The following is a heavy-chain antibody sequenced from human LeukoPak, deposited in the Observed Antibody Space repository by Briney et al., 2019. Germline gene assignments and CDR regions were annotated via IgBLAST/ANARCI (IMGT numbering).Heavy chain of an antibody. V-gene: IGHV4-39*02. Sequence: SETLSLTCTVSGGSISTKTYYWAWIRQPPGKGLEWMGSIYYSGSTYFNPSLESRVTISVDTSKNHLSLKLSSVTAADTAVFFCARQSILWFGDLPTHYFDYWGHGTLVTVSS. CDR3: ARQSILWFGDLPTHYFDY. CDR1: GGSISTKTYY. CDR2: IYYSGST. D-gene: IGHD3-10*01. J-gene: IGHJ4*01.